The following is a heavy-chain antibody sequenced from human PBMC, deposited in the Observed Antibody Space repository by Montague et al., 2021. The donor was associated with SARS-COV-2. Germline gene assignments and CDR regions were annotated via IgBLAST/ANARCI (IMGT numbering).Heavy chain of an antibody. CDR2: IRDSGGIT. CDR1: GFTFSNYA. CDR3: AQKVVAPTNNWFDS. Sequence: SLRLSCAASGFTFSNYAMRWVRLAPGKGLEWVSIIRDSGGITYYADSVKGRFTISRDNSKNTLYLQMNSLRAEDTAVYYCAQKVVAPTNNWFDSWGQGTLVTVSS. V-gene: IGHV3-23*01. J-gene: IGHJ5*01. D-gene: IGHD1-14*01.